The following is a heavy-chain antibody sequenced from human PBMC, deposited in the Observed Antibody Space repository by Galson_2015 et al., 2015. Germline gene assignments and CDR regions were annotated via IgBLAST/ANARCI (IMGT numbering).Heavy chain of an antibody. J-gene: IGHJ4*02. CDR3: ARASCSGDSCYYFDY. CDR1: GGSISSGDSY. Sequence: LSLTCTVSGGSISSGDSYWSWIRQPPGKSLEWIGYMYYSGSTYYNPSLKSRVIISVDTSKNQFSLKLSSVTAADTAVYYCARASCSGDSCYYFDYWGQGTLVTVSS. CDR2: MYYSGST. D-gene: IGHD2-15*01. V-gene: IGHV4-30-4*01.